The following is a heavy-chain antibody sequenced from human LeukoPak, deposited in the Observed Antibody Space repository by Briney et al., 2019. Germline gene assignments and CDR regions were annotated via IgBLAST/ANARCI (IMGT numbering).Heavy chain of an antibody. CDR2: IIYDGSKK. D-gene: IGHD1-26*01. CDR1: GFTFSSYG. CDR3: AKSVGATGYFDY. Sequence: GGSLRLSCAVSGFTFSSYGMHWVRQAPGKGLEWVAVIIYDGSKKNYADSVKGRFTISRDNSKNTLYLQMNSLRAEDTAVYYCAKSVGATGYFDYWGQGTLVTVSP. J-gene: IGHJ4*02. V-gene: IGHV3-30*18.